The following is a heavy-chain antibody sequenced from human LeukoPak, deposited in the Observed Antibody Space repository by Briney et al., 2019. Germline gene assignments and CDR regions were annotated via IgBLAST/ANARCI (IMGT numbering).Heavy chain of an antibody. Sequence: GASVKVSCMASGGTFSSYAISWVRQAPGQGLEWMGGIIPIFGTANYAQKFQGRVTITADKSTSTAYMELSSLRSEDTAVYYCARDPIPHYYGSGSYYNYGMDVWGKGTTVTVSS. CDR1: GGTFSSYA. V-gene: IGHV1-69*06. J-gene: IGHJ6*04. CDR3: ARDPIPHYYGSGSYYNYGMDV. CDR2: IIPIFGTA. D-gene: IGHD3-10*01.